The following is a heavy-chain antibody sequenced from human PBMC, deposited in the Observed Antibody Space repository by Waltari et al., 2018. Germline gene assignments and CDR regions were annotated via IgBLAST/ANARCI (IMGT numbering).Heavy chain of an antibody. Sequence: QVQLQESGPGLVKPSGTLSLTCAVSGGSISSSHWWSWVRQPPGKGLEWIGEIYHSGSTNYNPFLKSRVTISVDKSKNQFSLKLSSVTAADTAVYYCARDSEYSSSFSLGWSYNWFDPWGQGTLVTVSS. CDR2: IYHSGST. V-gene: IGHV4-4*02. CDR3: ARDSEYSSSFSLGWSYNWFDP. CDR1: GGSISSSHW. J-gene: IGHJ5*02. D-gene: IGHD6-6*01.